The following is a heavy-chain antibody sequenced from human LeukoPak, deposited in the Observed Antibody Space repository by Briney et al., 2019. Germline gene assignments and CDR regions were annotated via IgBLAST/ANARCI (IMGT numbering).Heavy chain of an antibody. CDR1: GFTFSSYG. V-gene: IGHV3-49*04. CDR2: IASKTYGGTA. Sequence: GGSLRLSCAASGFTFSSYGMSWVRQAPGKGLEWVGFIASKTYGGTAEYAASVKGRFTISRDDSKSIAYLQMNSLKTEDTAVYFCSRDQTPYYWGQGTLVTVSS. J-gene: IGHJ4*02. CDR3: SRDQTPYY.